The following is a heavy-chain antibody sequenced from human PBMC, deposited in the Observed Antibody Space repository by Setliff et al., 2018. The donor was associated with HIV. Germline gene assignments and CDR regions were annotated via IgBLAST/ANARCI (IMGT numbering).Heavy chain of an antibody. CDR3: ARGRFTYYYDSSGYYY. J-gene: IGHJ4*02. CDR2: INHSGST. Sequence: SETLSLTCAVYGGSFSGYYWSWIRQPPGKGLEWIGEINHSGSTNYNPSLKSRVTISVDTSKNQFSLKLSSVTAADTAVYYCARGRFTYYYDSSGYYYWGQGALVTVSS. D-gene: IGHD3-22*01. V-gene: IGHV4-34*01. CDR1: GGSFSGYY.